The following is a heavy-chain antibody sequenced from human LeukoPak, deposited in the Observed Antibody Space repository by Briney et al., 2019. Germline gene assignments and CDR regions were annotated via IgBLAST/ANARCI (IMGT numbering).Heavy chain of an antibody. Sequence: GGSLRLSCVVSGFTFSSYAMSWVRQAPGKGLEWVSGISGSGGSTYYADSVKGRFTISRDNSKNTLYLQMNSLRAEDTAVYYCARGWHYGDYWGQGTLVTVSS. D-gene: IGHD6-13*01. CDR2: ISGSGGST. CDR3: ARGWHYGDY. CDR1: GFTFSSYA. V-gene: IGHV3-23*01. J-gene: IGHJ4*02.